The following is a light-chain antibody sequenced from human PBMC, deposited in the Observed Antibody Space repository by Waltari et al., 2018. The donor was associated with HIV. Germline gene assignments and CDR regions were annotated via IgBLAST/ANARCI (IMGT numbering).Light chain of an antibody. CDR3: QQYGSSPFT. Sequence: EIVLTQSPGTLSLSPGERATLSCRASQRVSSSYLAWYQQKHGQAPRLLIYGASSRSTGIPDRFSGSVSGTDFTLTISRLEPEDFAVYYCQQYGSSPFTFGPGTKVDIK. CDR2: GAS. J-gene: IGKJ3*01. V-gene: IGKV3-20*01. CDR1: QRVSSSY.